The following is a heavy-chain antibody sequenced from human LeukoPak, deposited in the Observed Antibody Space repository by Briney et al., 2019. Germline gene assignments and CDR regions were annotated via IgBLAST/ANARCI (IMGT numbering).Heavy chain of an antibody. J-gene: IGHJ5*02. Sequence: GESLKVSCKGSGYSFTSYWIGWVRQMPGKGLEWMGIIYPGDSDTRYSPSFQGQVTISADKSISTAYLQWSSLKASDTAMYYCARLLVPWELLSWFDPWGQGTLVTVSS. D-gene: IGHD1-26*01. CDR2: IYPGDSDT. V-gene: IGHV5-51*01. CDR3: ARLLVPWELLSWFDP. CDR1: GYSFTSYW.